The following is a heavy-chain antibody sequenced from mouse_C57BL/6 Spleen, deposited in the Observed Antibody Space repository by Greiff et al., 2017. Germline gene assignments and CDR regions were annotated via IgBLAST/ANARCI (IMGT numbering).Heavy chain of an antibody. CDR3: ASRSGLRRYAMDY. J-gene: IGHJ4*01. CDR1: GYTFTSYW. V-gene: IGHV1-69*01. D-gene: IGHD2-2*01. Sequence: VQLQQPGAELVMPGASVKLSCKASGYTFTSYWMHWVKQRPGQGLEWIGEIDPSDSYTNYNQKFKGKSTLTVDKSSSTAYMQLSSLTSEDSAVYYCASRSGLRRYAMDYWGQGTSVTVSS. CDR2: IDPSDSYT.